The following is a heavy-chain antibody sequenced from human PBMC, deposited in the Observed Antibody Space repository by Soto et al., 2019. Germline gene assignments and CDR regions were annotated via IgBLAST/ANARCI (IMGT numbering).Heavy chain of an antibody. Sequence: GGSLRLSCAASGFTFSDYYMSWIRQAPGKGLEWVSYISSSGSTIYYADSVKGRFTISRDNAKNSLYLQMNSLRAEDTAVYYCASTYCGGDCYFVAFDIWGQGTMVTVPS. D-gene: IGHD2-21*02. V-gene: IGHV3-11*01. CDR1: GFTFSDYY. J-gene: IGHJ3*02. CDR3: ASTYCGGDCYFVAFDI. CDR2: ISSSGSTI.